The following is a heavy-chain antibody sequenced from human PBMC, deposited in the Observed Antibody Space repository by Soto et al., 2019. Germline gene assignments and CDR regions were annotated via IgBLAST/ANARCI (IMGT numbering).Heavy chain of an antibody. J-gene: IGHJ6*02. D-gene: IGHD2-15*01. CDR2: INPNNGAT. CDR1: GYSFAGCF. Sequence: QVQLVQSGAEVKKPGASVKVSCKTSGYSFAGCFVHWVRQAPGQGLEWMGWINPNNGATNYSQKFQGRVSMTRNTPINTAYMELSRLTSDDTAVYYCARDFVGVVMDYGMDVWGQGTTVTVSS. CDR3: ARDFVGVVMDYGMDV. V-gene: IGHV1-2*02.